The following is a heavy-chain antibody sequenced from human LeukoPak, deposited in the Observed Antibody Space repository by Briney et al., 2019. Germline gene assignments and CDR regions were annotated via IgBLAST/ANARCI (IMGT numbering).Heavy chain of an antibody. Sequence: GGSLRLSCAASGFTFSDYYMSWIRQAPGKGLEWVSSISSSSSYIYYADSVRGRFTISRDNSKNTLYLQMNSLRAEDTAVYYCAKDQYCTSTSCYVGYWGQGTLVTVSS. CDR1: GFTFSDYY. D-gene: IGHD2-2*01. J-gene: IGHJ4*02. CDR2: ISSSSSYI. V-gene: IGHV3-11*05. CDR3: AKDQYCTSTSCYVGY.